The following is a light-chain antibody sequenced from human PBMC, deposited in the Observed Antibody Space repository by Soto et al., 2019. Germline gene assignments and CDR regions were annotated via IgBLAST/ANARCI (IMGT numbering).Light chain of an antibody. CDR1: SSDVGDYKY. Sequence: QSALTQPPSASGSPGQSVTISCTGTSSDVGDYKYVSWYQQHPGKAPKLIIYDVSERPSGVPDRFSGSKSGNTASLTVSGLQADDEADYYCSSYACSNPVLFGGGTKLTVL. CDR3: SSYACSNPVL. J-gene: IGLJ3*02. CDR2: DVS. V-gene: IGLV2-8*01.